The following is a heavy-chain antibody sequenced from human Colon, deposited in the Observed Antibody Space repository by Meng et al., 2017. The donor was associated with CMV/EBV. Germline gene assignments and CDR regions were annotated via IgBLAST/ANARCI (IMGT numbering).Heavy chain of an antibody. Sequence: VQLVESGGNLVQPGGSLRLSCAASGFTFSSNWMHWVRQAPGKGLVWVSRINGDGSTTNYADSVKGRFTISRDIAKNILYLQMNSLRADDTALYYCARAGGYYDTSGLDHWGQGTLVTVSS. D-gene: IGHD3-22*01. V-gene: IGHV3-74*01. CDR1: GFTFSSNW. CDR3: ARAGGYYDTSGLDH. CDR2: INGDGSTT. J-gene: IGHJ5*02.